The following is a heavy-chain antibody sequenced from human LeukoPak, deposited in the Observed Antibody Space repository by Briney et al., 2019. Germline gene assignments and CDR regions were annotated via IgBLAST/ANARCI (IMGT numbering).Heavy chain of an antibody. J-gene: IGHJ6*03. CDR1: GFTFSSDA. V-gene: IGHV3-23*01. Sequence: GGSLRLSCAASGFTFSSDAMSWVRQAPGKGLEWVSAISGSGGSTYYADSVKGRFTISRDNSKNTLYLQMNSLRAEDTAVYYCAKGGGYSYYYYMDVWGKGTTVTVSS. CDR3: AKGGGYSYYYYMDV. CDR2: ISGSGGST. D-gene: IGHD5-18*01.